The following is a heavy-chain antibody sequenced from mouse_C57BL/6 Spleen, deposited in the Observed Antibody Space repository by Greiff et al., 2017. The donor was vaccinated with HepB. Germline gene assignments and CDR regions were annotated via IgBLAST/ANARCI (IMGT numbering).Heavy chain of an antibody. CDR2: IFPGSGTT. D-gene: IGHD4-1*02. CDR1: GYTFTDYY. Sequence: QVQLKQSGPELVKPGASVKISCKASGYTFTDYYINWVKQRPGQGLEWIGWIFPGSGTTYYNEKFKGKATLTVDKSSSTAYMLLSSLTSEDSAVYFCARFLNWDEGFAYWGQGTLVTVSA. CDR3: ARFLNWDEGFAY. J-gene: IGHJ3*01. V-gene: IGHV1-75*01.